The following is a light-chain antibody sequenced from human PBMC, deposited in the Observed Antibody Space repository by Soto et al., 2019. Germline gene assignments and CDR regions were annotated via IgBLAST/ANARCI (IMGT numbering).Light chain of an antibody. CDR2: EDD. J-gene: IGLJ3*02. V-gene: IGLV1-51*02. CDR3: VTWDTSLSAGV. Sequence: QSALTQPPSVSAAPGQTVTISCSGSSSNIGNNYVSWYQQVPGTAPKLLIYEDDKRPSGTPDRFSGSKSGTSTTLAITGLQTGDEADYYCVTWDTSLSAGVFGGGTQLTVL. CDR1: SSNIGNNY.